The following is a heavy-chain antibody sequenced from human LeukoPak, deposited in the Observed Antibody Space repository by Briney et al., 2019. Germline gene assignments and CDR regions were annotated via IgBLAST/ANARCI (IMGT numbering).Heavy chain of an antibody. CDR1: GYTFTSYG. V-gene: IGHV1-18*01. J-gene: IGHJ5*02. D-gene: IGHD6-19*01. CDR2: ISAYNGNT. CDR3: ARFSSSGWYAENWFDP. Sequence: ASVKVSCKASGYTFTSYGISWVRQAPGQGLEWMGWISAYNGNTNYAQKLQGRVTMTTDTSTSTAYMELRSLRSDDTAEYYCARFSSSGWYAENWFDPWGQGTLVTVSS.